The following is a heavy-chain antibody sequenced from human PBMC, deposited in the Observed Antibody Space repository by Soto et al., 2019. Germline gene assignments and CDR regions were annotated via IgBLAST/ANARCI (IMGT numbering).Heavy chain of an antibody. D-gene: IGHD2-8*02. CDR1: GYTFTSYG. CDR3: ARDGGVQARFDP. V-gene: IGHV1-18*01. Sequence: QVQLVQSGAEVKKPGASVKVSCKASGYTFTSYGISWVRPAPGQGREWMGWISAYNGNTNYAQKLQGRVTMTTDTSTSPADRELRSLRSDDTAVYSGARDGGVQARFDPWGQGTLGTVSS. CDR2: ISAYNGNT. J-gene: IGHJ5*02.